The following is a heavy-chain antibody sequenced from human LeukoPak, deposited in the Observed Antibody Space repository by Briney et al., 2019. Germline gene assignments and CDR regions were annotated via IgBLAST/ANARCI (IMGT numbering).Heavy chain of an antibody. J-gene: IGHJ6*02. CDR2: IYSGGST. Sequence: GGSLRLSCAASGFTVSSNYMSWVRQAPGKGLEWVSVIYSGGSTYYADSVKGRFTISRDNSKNTPYLQMNSLRAEDTAVYYCARDRVDTVNDYYYGMDVWGQGTTVTVSS. CDR3: ARDRVDTVNDYYYGMDV. CDR1: GFTVSSNY. V-gene: IGHV3-53*01. D-gene: IGHD5-18*01.